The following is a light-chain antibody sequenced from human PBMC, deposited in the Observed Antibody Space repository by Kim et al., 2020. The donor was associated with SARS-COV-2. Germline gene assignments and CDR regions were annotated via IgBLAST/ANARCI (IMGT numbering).Light chain of an antibody. CDR1: QAISNF. CDR2: VGS. CDR3: QQFNSYPYT. Sequence: SAFVGYRVTTTCRASQAISNFLAWYQQKPGKAPTVLIYVGSTLQSGVPPRFSGRVSGADFTLTINSLQSEDSATYYCQQFNSYPYTFGHGTKLEI. J-gene: IGKJ2*01. V-gene: IGKV1-9*01.